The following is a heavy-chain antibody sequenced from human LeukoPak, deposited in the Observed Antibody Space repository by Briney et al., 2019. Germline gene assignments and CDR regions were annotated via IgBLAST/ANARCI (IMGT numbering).Heavy chain of an antibody. CDR3: ARDQGGQSYYYYYGMDV. CDR2: ISSNSSYI. CDR1: GFTFSSYS. J-gene: IGHJ6*02. V-gene: IGHV3-21*01. Sequence: GGSLRLSCAASGFTFSSYSMNWVRQAPGKGLEWVSSISSNSSYIYYADSVKGRFTISRDNAKNSLYLQMNSLRAEDTAVYYCARDQGGQSYYYYYGMDVWGQGTTVTVSS. D-gene: IGHD1-26*01.